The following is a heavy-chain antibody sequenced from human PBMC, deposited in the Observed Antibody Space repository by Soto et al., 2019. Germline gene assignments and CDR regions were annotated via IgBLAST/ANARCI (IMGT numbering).Heavy chain of an antibody. J-gene: IGHJ6*02. Sequence: PGGSLRLSCAASGFTFSSYGMHWVRQAPGKGLEWVAVISYDGSNKYYADSVKGRFTISRDNSKNTLYLQMNSLRAEDTAVYYCAKDHYQLSMDVWGQGTTVTVSS. CDR2: ISYDGSNK. CDR1: GFTFSSYG. V-gene: IGHV3-30*18. D-gene: IGHD3-10*01. CDR3: AKDHYQLSMDV.